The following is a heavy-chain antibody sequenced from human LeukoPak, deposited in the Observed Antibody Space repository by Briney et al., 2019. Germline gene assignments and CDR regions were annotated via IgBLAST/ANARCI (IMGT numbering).Heavy chain of an antibody. D-gene: IGHD6-13*01. V-gene: IGHV1-69*04. J-gene: IGHJ3*02. CDR1: GGTFSSYA. CDR2: IIPILGIA. CDR3: ARDRIAAAGDAFDI. Sequence: SVKVSCKASGGTFSSYAISSVRQAPGQGLEWMGRIIPILGIANYAQKFQGRVTITADKSTSTAYMDLSSLRSEDTAVYYCARDRIAAAGDAFDIWGQGTMVTVSS.